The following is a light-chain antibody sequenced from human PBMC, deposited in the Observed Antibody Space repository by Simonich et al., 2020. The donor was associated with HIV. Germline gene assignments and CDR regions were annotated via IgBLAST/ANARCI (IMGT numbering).Light chain of an antibody. V-gene: IGKV3-20*01. CDR3: QQYGSSQT. CDR1: QSVSSN. Sequence: EIVMTQSPATLSVSPGERPTLSCRAPQSVSSNLACYQQKPGPAPRLLIYGASTRATGIPGRFSGSGSGTDFTLTISRLEPEDFAVYYCQQYGSSQTFAQGTKVEIK. J-gene: IGKJ1*01. CDR2: GAS.